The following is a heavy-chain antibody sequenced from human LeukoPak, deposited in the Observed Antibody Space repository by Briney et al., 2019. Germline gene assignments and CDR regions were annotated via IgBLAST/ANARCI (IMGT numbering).Heavy chain of an antibody. CDR2: IYYSGST. CDR1: GGSISSSSYY. V-gene: IGHV4-39*01. D-gene: IGHD1-1*01. CDR3: ARSVGNFDY. Sequence: PSETLSPTCTVSGGSISSSSYYWGWIRQPPGKGLEWIGSIYYSGSTYYNPSLKSRVTISVDTSKNQFSLKLSSVTAADTAVYYCARSVGNFDYWGQGTLVTVSS. J-gene: IGHJ4*02.